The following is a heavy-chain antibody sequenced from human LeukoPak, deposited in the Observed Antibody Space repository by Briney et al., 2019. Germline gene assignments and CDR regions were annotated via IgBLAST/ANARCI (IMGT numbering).Heavy chain of an antibody. CDR1: GGSISSYY. J-gene: IGHJ5*02. D-gene: IGHD3-3*01. Sequence: PSETLSLTCTVSGGSISSYYWSWIRQPPGKGLEWIGYIYYSGSTNYNPSLKSRVTISVDTSKNQFSLKLSSVTAADTAVYYCARKRITIFGVLYWFDPWGQGTLVTVSS. CDR2: IYYSGST. CDR3: ARKRITIFGVLYWFDP. V-gene: IGHV4-59*12.